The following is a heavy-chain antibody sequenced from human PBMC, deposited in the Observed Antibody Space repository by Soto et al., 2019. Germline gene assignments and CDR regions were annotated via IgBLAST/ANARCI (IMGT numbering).Heavy chain of an antibody. Sequence: GGSLRLSCAASGFTFSSYGMHWVRQAPGKGLEWVAVIWYGGSNKYYADSVKGRFTISRDNSKNTLYLQMNSLRAEDTAVYYCAKDCSSTSCYFDYWGQGTLVTAPQ. J-gene: IGHJ4*02. CDR2: IWYGGSNK. CDR3: AKDCSSTSCYFDY. D-gene: IGHD2-2*01. CDR1: GFTFSSYG. V-gene: IGHV3-33*06.